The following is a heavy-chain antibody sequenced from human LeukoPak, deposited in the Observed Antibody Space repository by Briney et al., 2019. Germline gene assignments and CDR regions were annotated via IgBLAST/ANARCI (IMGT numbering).Heavy chain of an antibody. V-gene: IGHV4-39*07. Sequence: PSETLSLTCTVSGGSISSSSYYWGWIRQPPGKGLEWIGSIYYSGSTYYNPSLKSRVTISVDTSKSQFSLKLSSVTAADTAVYYCARGLQQRLPTTGNWFDPWGQGTLVTVSS. CDR3: ARGLQQRLPTTGNWFDP. CDR1: GGSISSSSYY. J-gene: IGHJ5*02. D-gene: IGHD6-19*01. CDR2: IYYSGST.